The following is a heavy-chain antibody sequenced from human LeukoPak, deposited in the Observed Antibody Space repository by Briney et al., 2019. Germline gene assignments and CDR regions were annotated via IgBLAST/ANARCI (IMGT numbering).Heavy chain of an antibody. V-gene: IGHV3-30*03. CDR3: ARDKLLFPPVYRIGTFRKGAFDI. CDR2: ISYDGSNK. Sequence: TGGSLRLSCAASGFTFSSYGMHWVRQAPGKGLEWVAVISYDGSNKYYADSVKGRFTISRDNSKNTLYLQMNSLRAEDTAVYYCARDKLLFPPVYRIGTFRKGAFDIWGQGTMVTVSS. J-gene: IGHJ3*02. D-gene: IGHD2-21*01. CDR1: GFTFSSYG.